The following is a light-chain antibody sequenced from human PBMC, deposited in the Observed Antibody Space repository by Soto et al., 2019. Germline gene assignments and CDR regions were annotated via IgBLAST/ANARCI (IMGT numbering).Light chain of an antibody. V-gene: IGKV1-33*01. Sequence: DIQMTQSPSSLSASVGDRVTITCQASQDISNYLNWYQQKPGKAPKLLIYDASNLETGVPSRFSGSGSGTDFTFTISSLQPEDIATYYCQRYDNPRVTFGGGTKVEIK. CDR1: QDISNY. CDR2: DAS. CDR3: QRYDNPRVT. J-gene: IGKJ4*01.